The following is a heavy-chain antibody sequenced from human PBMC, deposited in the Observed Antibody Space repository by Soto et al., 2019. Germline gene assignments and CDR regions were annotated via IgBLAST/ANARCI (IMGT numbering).Heavy chain of an antibody. CDR3: ARNHRTRGFDY. V-gene: IGHV4-31*03. J-gene: IGHJ4*02. CDR2: IYYSGST. Sequence: TLCLTCTVSGGSISSGGYYWSWIRQHPGKGLEWIGYIYYSGSTYYNPSLKSRVTISVDTSKNQFSLKLSSVTAADTAVYYGARNHRTRGFDYWGQGTLVTVSS. CDR1: GGSISSGGYY.